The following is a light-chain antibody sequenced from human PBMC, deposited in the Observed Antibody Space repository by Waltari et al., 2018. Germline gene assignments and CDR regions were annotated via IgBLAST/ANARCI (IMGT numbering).Light chain of an antibody. CDR2: GAS. V-gene: IGKV3-20*01. J-gene: IGKJ4*01. CDR1: QSVSSSY. Sequence: EIVLTPSPGTLSLTPGGSATLSCRASQSVSSSYLAWYQQKPGQAPRLLIYGASSRATGIPDMFSGSGSGTDFTLTINRLEPEDFAVYYCQQYGSSPTFGGGTKVEIK. CDR3: QQYGSSPT.